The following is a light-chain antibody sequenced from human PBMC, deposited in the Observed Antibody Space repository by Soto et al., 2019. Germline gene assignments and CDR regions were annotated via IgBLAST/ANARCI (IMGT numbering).Light chain of an antibody. CDR3: QPRYNWPNT. Sequence: EIVLTQSPATLSLSPGERATLSCRASQSVGTYLAWYQHNPGQAPRLLIYDASNKATGIPARFSGSGSGTDFTLTISSPEPEDFAVYYCQPRYNWPNTFGQGNKLEIK. CDR1: QSVGTY. CDR2: DAS. V-gene: IGKV3-11*01. J-gene: IGKJ2*01.